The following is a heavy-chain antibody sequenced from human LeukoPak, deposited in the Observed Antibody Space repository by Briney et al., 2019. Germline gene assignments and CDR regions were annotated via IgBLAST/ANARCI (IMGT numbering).Heavy chain of an antibody. J-gene: IGHJ4*02. CDR3: ARAPVVVVAVDY. D-gene: IGHD2-15*01. V-gene: IGHV4-59*12. Sequence: SETLSLTCTVSGGSISSYYWSWIRQPPGKGLEWIGYIYYSGSTNYNPSLKSRVTISVDTSKNQFSLKLSSVTAADTAVYYCARAPVVVVAVDYWGQGTLVTVSS. CDR2: IYYSGST. CDR1: GGSISSYY.